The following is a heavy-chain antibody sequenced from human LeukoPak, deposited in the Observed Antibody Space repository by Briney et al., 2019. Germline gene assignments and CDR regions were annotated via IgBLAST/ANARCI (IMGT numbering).Heavy chain of an antibody. CDR2: INHSGYT. CDR3: TRMTTGHDY. D-gene: IGHD4-17*01. J-gene: IGHJ4*02. CDR1: VDPFYNQH. Sequence: PSEPLTLTCGVSVDPFYNQHGRWVPRTRGKGVEWIGEINHSGYTNDSPSLKSRVTLSIDTSRKQFSLNLRSVTVADTGIYYCTRMTTGHDYWGQGTLVTVSS. V-gene: IGHV4-34*01.